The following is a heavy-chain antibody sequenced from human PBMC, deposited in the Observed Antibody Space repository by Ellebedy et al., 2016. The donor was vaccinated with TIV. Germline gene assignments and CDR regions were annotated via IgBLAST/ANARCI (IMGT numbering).Heavy chain of an antibody. J-gene: IGHJ6*02. CDR2: IYYSGSA. V-gene: IGHV4-39*01. D-gene: IGHD6-13*01. CDR1: GGSISNSDYY. Sequence: MPSETLSLSCTVSGGSISNSDYYWGWLRQPPGKGLEWIASIYYSGSAYYNPSLKRRVTISVDRSKNQFSLNVTSVTAADTAVYYCARGGAAGSSDYYYGMDVWGQGTTVTVSS. CDR3: ARGGAAGSSDYYYGMDV.